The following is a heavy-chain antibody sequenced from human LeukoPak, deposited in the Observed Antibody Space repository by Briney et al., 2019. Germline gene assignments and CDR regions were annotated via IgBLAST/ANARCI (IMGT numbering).Heavy chain of an antibody. V-gene: IGHV3-23*01. J-gene: IGHJ4*02. CDR3: AKCVGLIDPFDY. CDR1: GFTFSSYS. CDR2: IRGSGIGT. Sequence: GGSLRLSCTASGFTFSSYSMSWVRQAPGKGPEGVSSIRGSGIGTDYADSVKGRFTISRDNSKNTLYLQMNSLRAEDTAVYYCAKCVGLIDPFDYWGQGILVTVSS. D-gene: IGHD3-16*02.